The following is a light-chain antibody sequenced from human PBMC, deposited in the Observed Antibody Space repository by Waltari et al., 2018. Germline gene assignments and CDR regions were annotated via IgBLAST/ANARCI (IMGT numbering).Light chain of an antibody. CDR3: QQFDNWS. V-gene: IGKV3-15*01. CDR2: CAS. Sequence: EIVMTQSPATLSVSPGERATLSCRASQSVSTTLAWYQQKPGQAHRLLIYCASTRATGIPARCSGSGSGTEFTLTSSSLQSADFAIYYCQQFDNWSFGQGTKLEIK. J-gene: IGKJ2*01. CDR1: QSVSTT.